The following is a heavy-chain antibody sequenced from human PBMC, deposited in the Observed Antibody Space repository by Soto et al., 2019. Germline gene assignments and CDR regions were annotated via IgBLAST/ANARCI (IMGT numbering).Heavy chain of an antibody. J-gene: IGHJ6*02. CDR2: IIPIFGTA. CDR1: GGTFSSYA. CDR3: ARGRDIVVVVAAYYYYGMDV. V-gene: IGHV1-69*13. D-gene: IGHD2-15*01. Sequence: SVKVSCKASGGTFSSYAISWVRQAPGQGLEWMGGIIPIFGTANYAQKFQGRVTITADESTSTAYMGLSSLRSEDPAVYYCARGRDIVVVVAAYYYYGMDVWGQGTTVTVSS.